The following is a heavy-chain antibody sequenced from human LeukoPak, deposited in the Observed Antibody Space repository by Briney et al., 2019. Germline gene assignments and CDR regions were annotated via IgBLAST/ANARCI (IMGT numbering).Heavy chain of an antibody. D-gene: IGHD3-22*01. CDR2: IWYDGSNK. CDR3: AKDRRRYDSSGYYYFDY. J-gene: IGHJ4*02. V-gene: IGHV3-33*06. Sequence: GGSLRLSCAASGFTFSSYEMNWVRQAPGKGLEWVAVIWYDGSNKYYADSVRGRFTISRDNSKNTLYLQMNSLRAEDTAVYYCAKDRRRYDSSGYYYFDYWGQGTLVTVSS. CDR1: GFTFSSYE.